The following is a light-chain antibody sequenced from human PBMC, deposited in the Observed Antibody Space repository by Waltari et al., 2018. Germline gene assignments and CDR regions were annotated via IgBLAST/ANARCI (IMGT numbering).Light chain of an antibody. CDR2: WAS. V-gene: IGKV4-1*01. CDR1: QSILYSSSNKNY. Sequence: DIVMTQSPDSLAVSLGERATINCKSSQSILYSSSNKNYVAWYQQKPGQPPKLLIYWASTRESGVPDRFSGSGSGTDFTLTISSLQAEDVAVYYCQQYYSTPGYTFGQGTKLEIK. CDR3: QQYYSTPGYT. J-gene: IGKJ2*01.